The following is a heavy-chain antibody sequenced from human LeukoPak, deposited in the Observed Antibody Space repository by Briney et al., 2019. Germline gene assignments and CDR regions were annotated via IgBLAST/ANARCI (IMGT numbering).Heavy chain of an antibody. V-gene: IGHV3-15*01. J-gene: IGHJ5*02. D-gene: IGHD3-16*01. CDR1: GFTVSNAW. CDR3: TTHKNYADREDHWFDP. CDR2: IKSKSAGGTR. Sequence: GGSLRLSCAASGFTVSNAWMSWVRQAPGKGLEWVGRIKSKSAGGTRDYAAPVKGRFTISRDESKNTLFLQMNSLKTEDTAVYYCTTHKNYADREDHWFDPWGQGTLVTVSS.